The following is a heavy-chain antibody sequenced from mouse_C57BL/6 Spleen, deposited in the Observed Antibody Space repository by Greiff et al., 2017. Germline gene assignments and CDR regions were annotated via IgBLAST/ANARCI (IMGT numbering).Heavy chain of an antibody. J-gene: IGHJ1*03. V-gene: IGHV1-15*01. CDR2: IDPESGGT. D-gene: IGHD1-1*01. CDR1: GYTFTDYE. Sequence: QVQLKQSGAELVRPGASVTLSCKASGYTFTDYEMHWVKQTPVQGLEWIGAIDPESGGTDYNQKFKGKAILTADKSSSTAYMELRSLTSEDSAVYYCTSDDYDGSSYEYFGGWGTAPTVTVAT. CDR3: TSDDYDGSSYEYFGG.